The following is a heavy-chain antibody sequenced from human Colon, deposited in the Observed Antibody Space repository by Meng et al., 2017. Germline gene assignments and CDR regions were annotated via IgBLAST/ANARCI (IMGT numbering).Heavy chain of an antibody. J-gene: IGHJ4*02. CDR3: ARGGGLGFDS. CDR1: DYSVSSGYF. V-gene: IGHV4-38-2*02. Sequence: GSLRLSCIVSDYSVSSGYFWGWIRQPPGKGLEWIGSIYHSGTTYYNPSLKSRLTVSVDTSKSQVSLRLTSVTAADTAVYFCARGGGLGFDSWGQGTLVTVSS. CDR2: IYHSGTT. D-gene: IGHD3-16*01.